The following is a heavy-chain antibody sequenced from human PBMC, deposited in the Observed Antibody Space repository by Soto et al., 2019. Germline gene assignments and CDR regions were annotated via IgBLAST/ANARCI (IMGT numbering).Heavy chain of an antibody. D-gene: IGHD1-26*01. CDR1: GFSLTTDRVG. CDR3: AHAYGGRSLY. Sequence: QITLKESGPTLVKPTQTLTLTCTFSGFSLTTDRVGVGWIRQPPGEALEWLAVIYWDDSKTYRPSLESRLTITKDTSKHQGALTMPNMDSVDTATYYCAHAYGGRSLYWGQGTLVTVSS. CDR2: IYWDDSK. V-gene: IGHV2-5*02. J-gene: IGHJ4*02.